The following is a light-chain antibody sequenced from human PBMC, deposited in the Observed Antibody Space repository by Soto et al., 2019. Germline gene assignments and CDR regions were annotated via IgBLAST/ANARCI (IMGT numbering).Light chain of an antibody. J-gene: IGKJ3*01. CDR1: QGISSY. V-gene: IGKV1-39*01. CDR3: QQSYSTPT. CDR2: AAS. Sequence: QMTQVPSSLSASVGDRDTITCRASQGISSYLNWYQQKPGKAPKLLIYAASSLQSGVPSRFSGSGSGTDFTLTISSLQPEDFATYYCQQSYSTPTFGPGTKVDIK.